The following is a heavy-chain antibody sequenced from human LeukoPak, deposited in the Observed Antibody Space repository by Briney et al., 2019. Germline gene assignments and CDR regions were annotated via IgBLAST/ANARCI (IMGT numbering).Heavy chain of an antibody. CDR2: IKQDGSEK. J-gene: IGHJ4*02. CDR1: GFTFSSYW. CDR3: ARGVDYYDSIFDY. D-gene: IGHD3-22*01. V-gene: IGHV3-7*01. Sequence: GGSLRLSCAASGFTFSSYWMSWVRQAPGKGLEWVANIKQDGSEKYYVDSVKGRFTISRDNAKNSLYLQMNSLRAEDTPVYYCARGVDYYDSIFDYWGQGTLVTVSS.